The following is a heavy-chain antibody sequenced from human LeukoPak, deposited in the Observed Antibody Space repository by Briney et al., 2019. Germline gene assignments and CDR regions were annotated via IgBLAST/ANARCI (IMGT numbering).Heavy chain of an antibody. CDR1: GFTFSNYW. Sequence: PGGSLRLSCAASGFTFSNYWMSWARQAPGKGLEWVAVISYDGSNKYYADSVKGRFTISRDNSKNTLYLQMNSLRAEDTAVYYCARKGLFDYWGQGTLVTVSS. CDR3: ARKGLFDY. D-gene: IGHD6-19*01. J-gene: IGHJ4*02. V-gene: IGHV3-30-3*01. CDR2: ISYDGSNK.